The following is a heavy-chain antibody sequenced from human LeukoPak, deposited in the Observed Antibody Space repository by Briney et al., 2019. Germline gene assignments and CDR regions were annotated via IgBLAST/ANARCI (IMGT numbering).Heavy chain of an antibody. D-gene: IGHD6-13*01. CDR2: IYPGDSDT. CDR3: ARRPVYSSSWYEFDY. J-gene: IGHJ4*02. Sequence: GESLKISCKGSGYSFTSHWIGWVRHMPGKGREWMGIIYPGDSDTRYSPSFQGQVTISADKSISTAYLQWSSLKASDTAMYYCARRPVYSSSWYEFDYWGQGTLVTVSS. CDR1: GYSFTSHW. V-gene: IGHV5-51*01.